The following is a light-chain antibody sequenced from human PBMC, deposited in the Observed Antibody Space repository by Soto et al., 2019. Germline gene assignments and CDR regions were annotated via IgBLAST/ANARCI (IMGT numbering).Light chain of an antibody. CDR1: SSNIGAGYD. J-gene: IGLJ3*02. V-gene: IGLV1-40*01. Sequence: QSVLTQPPSVSGAPGQRVTISGTGSSSNIGAGYDVHWYQQLPGTAPKLLIYGNTIRPSGVPDRFSGSKSGTSASLAITGLQAEDEADYYCQSYDSSPSWVFGGGTKVTVL. CDR3: QSYDSSPSWV. CDR2: GNT.